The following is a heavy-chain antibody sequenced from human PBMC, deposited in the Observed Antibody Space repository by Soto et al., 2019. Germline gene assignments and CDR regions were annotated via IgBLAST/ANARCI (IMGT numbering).Heavy chain of an antibody. J-gene: IGHJ4*02. CDR1: GFTFSSYA. CDR2: ISGSGGST. V-gene: IGHV3-23*01. CDR3: ARDVRAYGSGSYSSDY. Sequence: GGSLRLSCAASGFTFSSYAMSWVRQAPGKGLEWVSAISGSGGSTYYADSVKGRFTISRDNSKNSLYLQMNSLRAEDTAVYYCARDVRAYGSGSYSSDYWGQGTLVTVSS. D-gene: IGHD3-10*01.